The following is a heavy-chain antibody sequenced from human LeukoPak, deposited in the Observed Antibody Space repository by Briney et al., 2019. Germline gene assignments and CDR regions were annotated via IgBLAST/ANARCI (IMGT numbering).Heavy chain of an antibody. Sequence: PSETLSLTCTVSGGSISSYYWSWIRQPAGKGLEWIGRIYTSGSTNYNPSLKSRVTISVDTSKNQFSLKLSSVTAADTAVYYCARGLYDYYYYYMDVWGKGTTVTISS. CDR3: ARGLYDYYYYYMDV. D-gene: IGHD5/OR15-5a*01. J-gene: IGHJ6*03. V-gene: IGHV4-4*07. CDR2: IYTSGST. CDR1: GGSISSYY.